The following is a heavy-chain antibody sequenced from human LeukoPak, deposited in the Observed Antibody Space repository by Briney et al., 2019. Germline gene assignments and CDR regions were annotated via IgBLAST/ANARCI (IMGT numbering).Heavy chain of an antibody. CDR1: GLTFTSHG. CDR2: IKQDGSKT. V-gene: IGHV3-7*03. Sequence: PGGSLRLSCAASGLTFTSHGFHWVRQAPGRGLEWVANIKQDGSKTHYVDSVKGRFTISRDNAKNSLFLQMNSLGADDTAVYYCSKGGGYVRMDVWGQGTTVTVSS. J-gene: IGHJ6*02. CDR3: SKGGGYVRMDV. D-gene: IGHD5-12*01.